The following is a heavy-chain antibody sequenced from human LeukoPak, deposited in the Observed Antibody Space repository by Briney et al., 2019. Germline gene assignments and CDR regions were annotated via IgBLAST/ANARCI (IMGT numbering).Heavy chain of an antibody. D-gene: IGHD6-6*01. V-gene: IGHV3-23*01. J-gene: IGHJ4*02. CDR2: ISGSGGST. CDR1: GFTFSSYA. Sequence: GGSLRLSCAASGFTFSSYAMSWVRQAPGKGLEWVSAISGSGGSTYYADSVKGRFTVSRDNSKNTLYLQMNSLRAEDTAVYYCAKDRSQWSSSALDYWGQGTLVTVSS. CDR3: AKDRSQWSSSALDY.